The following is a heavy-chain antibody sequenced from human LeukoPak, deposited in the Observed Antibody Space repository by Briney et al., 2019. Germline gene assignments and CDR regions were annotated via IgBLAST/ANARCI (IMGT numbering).Heavy chain of an antibody. CDR2: IYYSGTT. Sequence: KPSETLSLTCTVSGGSISSSSYYWGWIRQPPGKGLEWIGSIYYSGTTYYNPSLERRVTMSVDMSKNQFPLKLTSVTAADTAVYYCARRMSVPGGWFDPWGQGTLVTVSS. V-gene: IGHV4-39*01. CDR1: GGSISSSSYY. D-gene: IGHD3-16*01. CDR3: ARRMSVPGGWFDP. J-gene: IGHJ5*02.